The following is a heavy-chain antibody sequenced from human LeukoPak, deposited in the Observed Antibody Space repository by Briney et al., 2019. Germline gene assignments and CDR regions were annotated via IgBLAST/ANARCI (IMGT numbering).Heavy chain of an antibody. CDR2: ISAYNGNT. CDR1: GYTFTSYG. V-gene: IGHV1-18*01. J-gene: IGHJ4*02. CDR3: ARDSSQWLLGDPFDY. D-gene: IGHD3-22*01. Sequence: ASAKVSCKASGYTFTSYGISWVRQAPGQGLEWMGWISAYNGNTNYAQKLQGRVTMTTDTSTSTAYMELRSLRSDDTAVYYCARDSSQWLLGDPFDYWGQGTLVTVSS.